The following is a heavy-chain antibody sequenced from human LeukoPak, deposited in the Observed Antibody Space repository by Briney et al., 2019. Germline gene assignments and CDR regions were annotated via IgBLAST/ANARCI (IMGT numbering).Heavy chain of an antibody. Sequence: GGSLRLSCVASGFTFSDYAMNWVRQAPGKGLEWVSTFKTKYNQVYYAESVRGRFTISTDNSRNTVFLQMNSLRADDTALYYCARRSSGSPPYYFDYWGQGTLVTVSS. J-gene: IGHJ4*02. CDR3: ARRSSGSPPYYFDY. CDR1: GFTFSDYA. D-gene: IGHD1-26*01. CDR2: FKTKYNQV. V-gene: IGHV3-23*05.